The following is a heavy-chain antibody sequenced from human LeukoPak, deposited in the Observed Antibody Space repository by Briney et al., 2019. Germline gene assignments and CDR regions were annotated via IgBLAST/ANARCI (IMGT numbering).Heavy chain of an antibody. D-gene: IGHD3-10*01. J-gene: IGHJ4*02. CDR1: GYTFTGYY. CDR3: ASLWFGELPFDY. CDR2: INPHSGGT. Sequence: ASVKVSCKASGYTFTGYYMHWVRQAPGQGLEWMGWINPHSGGTKYAQMFQGRVTMTRDTSISTAYMELSRLRSDDTAVYYCASLWFGELPFDYWGQGTLVTVSS. V-gene: IGHV1-2*02.